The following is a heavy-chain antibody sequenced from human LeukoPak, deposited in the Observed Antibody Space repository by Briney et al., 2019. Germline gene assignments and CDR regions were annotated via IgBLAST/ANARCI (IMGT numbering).Heavy chain of an antibody. CDR2: IWYDGSNK. CDR3: AKESQLAYCGGDCYSDY. V-gene: IGHV3-33*06. D-gene: IGHD2-21*02. J-gene: IGHJ4*02. Sequence: GKSLRLSCAASGFTFNTYAIHWVRQAPGKGLEWVAVIWYDGSNKYYADSVRGRFTISRDNSKNTLYLQMNSLRAEDTAVYYCAKESQLAYCGGDCYSDYWGQGTLVTVSS. CDR1: GFTFNTYA.